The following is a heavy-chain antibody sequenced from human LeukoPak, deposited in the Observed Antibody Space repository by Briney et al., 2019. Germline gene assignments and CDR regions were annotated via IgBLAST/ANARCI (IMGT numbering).Heavy chain of an antibody. Sequence: SETLSLTCTVSGGSISSSSYYWGWIRQPPGKGLEWIGSIYYSGSTYYNPSLKSRVTISVDTSKHQFSLKLSSVTAADTAVYYCAKVTSGWYPYWGQGTLVTVSS. D-gene: IGHD6-19*01. CDR3: AKVTSGWYPY. CDR1: GGSISSSSYY. V-gene: IGHV4-39*01. CDR2: IYYSGST. J-gene: IGHJ4*02.